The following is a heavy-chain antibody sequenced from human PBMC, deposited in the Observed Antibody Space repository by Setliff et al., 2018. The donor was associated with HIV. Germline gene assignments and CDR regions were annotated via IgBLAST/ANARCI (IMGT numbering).Heavy chain of an antibody. CDR2: IFHSGST. D-gene: IGHD3-10*01. Sequence: SETLSLTCAVSGGSFSDYFWSWLRQPPGKGLEWIGQIFHSGSTDYNPSLKSRVTISLHTSKNQFSLKLSSVTAADTAVYYCARGPSINTIRARGYYMDVWGEGTTVTVSS. J-gene: IGHJ6*03. CDR3: ARGPSINTIRARGYYMDV. CDR1: GGSFSDYF. V-gene: IGHV4-34*01.